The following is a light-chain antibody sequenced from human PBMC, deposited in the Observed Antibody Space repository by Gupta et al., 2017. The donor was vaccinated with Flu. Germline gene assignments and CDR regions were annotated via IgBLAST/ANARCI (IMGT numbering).Light chain of an antibody. Sequence: QSALTQPASVSGSPGQTITISCTGSSSDVGGYNYVSWYQQHPGKAPKLLIYEFSKRLSGVSDRFSASKSGSTASLTVSGLQAEDEADYYCSSYSSSTTFVVFGGGTKLTVL. J-gene: IGLJ2*01. CDR1: SSDVGGYNY. V-gene: IGLV2-14*01. CDR3: SSYSSSTTFVV. CDR2: EFS.